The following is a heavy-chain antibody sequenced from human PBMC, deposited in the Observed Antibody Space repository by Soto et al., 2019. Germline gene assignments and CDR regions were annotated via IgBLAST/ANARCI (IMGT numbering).Heavy chain of an antibody. D-gene: IGHD3-10*01. Sequence: EVQLVDSGGGLIQPGGSLRLSCAASGFSVSSSHMIWVRQAPGKGLEWVSVIYSGGATYYAVSVKGRFTISRDRSKNTVYLQMDGLRTEDTAVYHCAKLGPYGSESYSFRYNWIDPWGQGTLDTVSS. CDR1: GFSVSSSH. V-gene: IGHV3-53*01. J-gene: IGHJ5*02. CDR2: IYSGGAT. CDR3: AKLGPYGSESYSFRYNWIDP.